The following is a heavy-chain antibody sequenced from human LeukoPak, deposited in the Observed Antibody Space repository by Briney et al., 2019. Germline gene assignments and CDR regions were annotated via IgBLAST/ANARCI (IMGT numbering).Heavy chain of an antibody. Sequence: SETLSLTCPVSGGSITSIIYYWGWIRQPPGKGLEWIGSMYYTGSTHYSPSLKSRVTISVDTSKSQFSLKLTSVTAADTAVYYCARHVGGNYWYFDLWGRGILVTVSS. D-gene: IGHD4-23*01. CDR2: MYYTGST. J-gene: IGHJ2*01. CDR3: ARHVGGNYWYFDL. V-gene: IGHV4-39*01. CDR1: GGSITSIIYY.